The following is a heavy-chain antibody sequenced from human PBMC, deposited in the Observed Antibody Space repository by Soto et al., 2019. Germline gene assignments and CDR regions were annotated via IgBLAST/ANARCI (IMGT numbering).Heavy chain of an antibody. J-gene: IGHJ3*01. CDR2: IIPILGIA. V-gene: IGHV1-69*02. Sequence: SVKVSCKASGGTFSSYTISWVRQAPGQGLERMGRIIPILGIANYAQKFQGRVTITADKSTSTAYMELSSLRSEDTAVYYCVRVLLRCCGGSSSSSAFDFWGQGTMVTVSS. D-gene: IGHD2-15*01. CDR3: VRVLLRCCGGSSSSSAFDF. CDR1: GGTFSSYT.